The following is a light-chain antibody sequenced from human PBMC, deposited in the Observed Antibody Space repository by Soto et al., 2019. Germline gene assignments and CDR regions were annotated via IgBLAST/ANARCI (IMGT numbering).Light chain of an antibody. Sequence: QSVLTQPPSASGTPGQRVTISCSGSSSNIGTYYVDWYQQLPGTAPKLLIHRNGQRPSGVPDRFSGSKSGTSASLAISGLRSEDEAEYYCATWDDRLRAYVIGAGTKLTVL. CDR3: ATWDDRLRAYV. J-gene: IGLJ1*01. V-gene: IGLV1-47*01. CDR2: RNG. CDR1: SSNIGTYY.